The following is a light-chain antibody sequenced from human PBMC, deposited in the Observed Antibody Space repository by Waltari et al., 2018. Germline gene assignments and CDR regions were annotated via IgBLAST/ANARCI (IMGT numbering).Light chain of an antibody. J-gene: IGKJ4*01. V-gene: IGKV3-15*01. CDR1: QSVRTN. Sequence: VLLMQSPASLSVSPGDTVILSCRASQSVRTNFVWYQQKAGQAPRTLIYGASTRASGVPSRFSGSGSETDFTLIISSLQSEDAAVYFCQQYYVWPPITFGGGTKLEI. CDR2: GAS. CDR3: QQYYVWPPIT.